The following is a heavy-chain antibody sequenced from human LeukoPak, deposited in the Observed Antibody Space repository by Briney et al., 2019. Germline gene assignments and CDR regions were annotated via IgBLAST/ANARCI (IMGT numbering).Heavy chain of an antibody. CDR3: ARDVSLRVQLRDYYMDV. Sequence: GGSLRLSCAASGFTFSSYWMSWVRQAPGKGLEWVANIKQDGSEKYYVDSVKGRFTISRDNAKNSLYLQMNSLRAEDTAVYYCARDVSLRVQLRDYYMDVWGKGTTVTVSS. V-gene: IGHV3-7*01. CDR1: GFTFSSYW. CDR2: IKQDGSEK. J-gene: IGHJ6*03. D-gene: IGHD3-10*01.